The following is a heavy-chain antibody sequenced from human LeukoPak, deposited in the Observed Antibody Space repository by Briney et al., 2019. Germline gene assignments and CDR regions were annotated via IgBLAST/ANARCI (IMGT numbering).Heavy chain of an antibody. CDR1: GYTFTDYY. D-gene: IGHD2-15*01. J-gene: IGHJ4*02. Sequence: ASVKVSCKASGYTFTDYYMHWVRQAPGQGLEWMGWINPNSGGTKYAQKFQGRVTMTRDTSISTAYMELSGLRSDDTAVYYYARDGVGRGVIVAATPWGQGTLVTVSS. CDR3: ARDGVGRGVIVAATP. CDR2: INPNSGGT. V-gene: IGHV1-2*02.